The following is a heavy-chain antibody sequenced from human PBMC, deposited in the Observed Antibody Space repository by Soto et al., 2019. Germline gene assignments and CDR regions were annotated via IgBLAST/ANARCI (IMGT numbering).Heavy chain of an antibody. J-gene: IGHJ4*02. CDR1: GFTVSSNY. V-gene: IGHV3-66*01. CDR3: ARRGRDRGGLTGYCSGGSCYSVDY. Sequence: GGSLRLSCAASGFTVSSNYMSWVRQAPGKGLEWVSVIYSGGSTYYADSVKGRFTISRDNSKNTLYLQMNSLRAEDTAVYYCARRGRDRGGLTGYCSGGSCYSVDYWGQGTLVTVSS. D-gene: IGHD2-15*01. CDR2: IYSGGST.